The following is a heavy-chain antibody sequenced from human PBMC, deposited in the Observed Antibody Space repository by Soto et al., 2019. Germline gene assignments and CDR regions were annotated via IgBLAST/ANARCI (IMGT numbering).Heavy chain of an antibody. Sequence: PSVKVSCKASGYTFTDYYIHWVRQAPGQGLEWVGWINPDSGGTNLAQRFQGRVTMTSDTSINTAYMELSSLRSDDTAVYYCAIRTGQLAIISEFDGDWFFEVWGRGTLVTVS. D-gene: IGHD2-2*01. CDR2: INPDSGGT. CDR1: GYTFTDYY. J-gene: IGHJ2*01. V-gene: IGHV1-2*02. CDR3: AIRTGQLAIISEFDGDWFFEV.